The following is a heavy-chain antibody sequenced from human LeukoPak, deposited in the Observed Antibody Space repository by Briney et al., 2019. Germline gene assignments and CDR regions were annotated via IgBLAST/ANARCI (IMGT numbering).Heavy chain of an antibody. Sequence: PGGSLRLSCAASGFTFSTYNMNWVRQAPGKGLEWVSSITSSSSYIYYADSVKGRFTISRDNAKNTLYLQMNSLRAEDTAVYYCASDHCTNGVCYTDYFDYWGRGTLVTVSS. V-gene: IGHV3-21*01. CDR1: GFTFSTYN. D-gene: IGHD2-8*01. CDR3: ASDHCTNGVCYTDYFDY. J-gene: IGHJ4*02. CDR2: ITSSSSYI.